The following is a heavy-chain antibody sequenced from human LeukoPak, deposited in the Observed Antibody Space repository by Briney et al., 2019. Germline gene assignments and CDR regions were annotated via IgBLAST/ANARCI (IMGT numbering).Heavy chain of an antibody. D-gene: IGHD5/OR15-5a*01. Sequence: GSSVKVSCKASGGTFSSNAISWVRQAPGQGLEWMGGIIPIFGTANYAQKFQGRVTITADESTSTAYMELSSLRSEDTAVYYCARELRVVSSGYFDLWGRGTLVTVSS. J-gene: IGHJ2*01. CDR2: IIPIFGTA. CDR3: ARELRVVSSGYFDL. V-gene: IGHV1-69*01. CDR1: GGTFSSNA.